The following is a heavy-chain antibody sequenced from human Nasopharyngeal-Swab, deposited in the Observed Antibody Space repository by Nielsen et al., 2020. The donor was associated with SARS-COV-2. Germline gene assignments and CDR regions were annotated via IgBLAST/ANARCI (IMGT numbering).Heavy chain of an antibody. V-gene: IGHV3-53*01. CDR2: IYSGGST. Sequence: GESLKISCAASGFTVSSNYMSWVRQAPGKGLEWVSVIYSGGSTYYADSVKGRFTISRDNSKNTLYLQMNSLRAEDTAVYYCARDGQSSGMDVWGQGTTVTVSS. CDR3: ARDGQSSGMDV. CDR1: GFTVSSNY. J-gene: IGHJ6*02.